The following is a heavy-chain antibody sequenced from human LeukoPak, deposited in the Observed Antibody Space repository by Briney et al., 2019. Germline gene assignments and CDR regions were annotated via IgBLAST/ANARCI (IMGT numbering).Heavy chain of an antibody. D-gene: IGHD3-3*01. Sequence: GGSLRLSCAASGFTFNSNGLHWVRQAPGKGLEWVAVISSCGGGEIYGDSVKGRFTISTDNSKNTLYLQINNLRPEDTAVYFCTKDANTYYDFWSGYPHYYFGMDVWGQGTTVIVSS. CDR1: GFTFNSNG. V-gene: IGHV3-30*18. CDR2: ISSCGGGE. J-gene: IGHJ6*02. CDR3: TKDANTYYDFWSGYPHYYFGMDV.